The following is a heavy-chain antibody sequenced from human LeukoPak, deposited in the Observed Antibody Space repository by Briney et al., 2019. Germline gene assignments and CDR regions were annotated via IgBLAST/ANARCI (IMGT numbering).Heavy chain of an antibody. Sequence: PGGSLRLSCAASGFTFSSYSMNCVRQAPGKGLEWVSSISSSSSYIYYADSVKGRFTISRDNAKNSLYLQMNSLRAEDTAVYYCARFGDYGDYFSGVDYWGQGTLVTVSS. V-gene: IGHV3-21*01. CDR3: ARFGDYGDYFSGVDY. J-gene: IGHJ4*02. D-gene: IGHD4-17*01. CDR2: ISSSSSYI. CDR1: GFTFSSYS.